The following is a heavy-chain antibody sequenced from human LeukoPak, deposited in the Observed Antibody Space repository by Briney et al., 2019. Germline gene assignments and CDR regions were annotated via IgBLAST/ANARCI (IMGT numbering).Heavy chain of an antibody. Sequence: GSLRLSCAASEFTFSTYSMNWVRQAPGKGLEWVAFIRYDGSNKYYADSVKGRFTISRDNSKNTLYLQMNSLRAEDTAVYYCASVDIAAAGIDYWGQGTLVTVSS. CDR3: ASVDIAAAGIDY. D-gene: IGHD6-13*01. CDR2: IRYDGSNK. CDR1: EFTFSTYS. V-gene: IGHV3-30*02. J-gene: IGHJ4*02.